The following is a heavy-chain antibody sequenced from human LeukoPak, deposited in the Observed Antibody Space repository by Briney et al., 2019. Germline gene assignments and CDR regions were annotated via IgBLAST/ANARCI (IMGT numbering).Heavy chain of an antibody. CDR1: GFTFSSYA. V-gene: IGHV3-23*01. CDR2: ISGSGGST. D-gene: IGHD4-17*01. Sequence: GGSLRLSCAASGFTFSSYAMSWVRQAPGKGLEWVSAISGSGGSTYYADSVKGRFTISRDDSKNTLYLQMNSLRAEDTAVYYCAREIHGDRTNFDYWGQGTLVTVSS. CDR3: AREIHGDRTNFDY. J-gene: IGHJ4*02.